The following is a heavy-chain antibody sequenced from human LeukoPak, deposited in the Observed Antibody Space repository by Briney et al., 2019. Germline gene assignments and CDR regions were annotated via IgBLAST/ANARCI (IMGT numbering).Heavy chain of an antibody. J-gene: IGHJ4*02. D-gene: IGHD1-7*01. CDR1: GITFSSYA. CDR3: ARARPGSTLYGY. CDR2: ISYDGSNK. V-gene: IGHV3-30-3*01. Sequence: GGSLRLSCAASGITFSSYAMHWVRQAPGKGLEWVAVISYDGSNKYYADSVKGRFTISRDNSKNTLYLQMNSLRAEDTAVYYCARARPGSTLYGYWGQGTLVTVSS.